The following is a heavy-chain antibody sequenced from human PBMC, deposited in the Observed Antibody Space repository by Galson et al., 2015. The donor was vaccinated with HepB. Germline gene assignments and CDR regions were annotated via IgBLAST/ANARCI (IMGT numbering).Heavy chain of an antibody. CDR2: ISSSSSYT. J-gene: IGHJ4*02. CDR1: GFTFSDYY. Sequence: SLRLSCAASGFTFSDYYMSWIRLAPGKWLEWLSYISSSSSYTNYADSVKGRFTISRDNAKNSLYLQMNSLRAEDTAVYYCARDPDYCTNGVCYTRGTFDNWGQGTLVTVSS. D-gene: IGHD2-8*01. CDR3: ARDPDYCTNGVCYTRGTFDN. V-gene: IGHV3-11*06.